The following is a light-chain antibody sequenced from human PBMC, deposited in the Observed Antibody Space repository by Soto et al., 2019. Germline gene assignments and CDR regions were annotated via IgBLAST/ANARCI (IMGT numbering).Light chain of an antibody. V-gene: IGKV3-15*01. CDR1: QSVSSK. CDR2: DTS. Sequence: EMVMTQSPATLSVSPGERATLSCRASQSVSSKLAWYQQKPGQAPRLLIYDTSTRATGIPARFSGSGSGTEFTLTISSLESEDFGVYYCQQCSNWPPVTFGRGTRLEIK. CDR3: QQCSNWPPVT. J-gene: IGKJ5*01.